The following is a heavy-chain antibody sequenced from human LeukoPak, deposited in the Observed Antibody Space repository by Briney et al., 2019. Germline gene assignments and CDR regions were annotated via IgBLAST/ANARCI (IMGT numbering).Heavy chain of an antibody. CDR2: INQDGSKE. CDR3: VRDGGVSGYDLLDY. J-gene: IGHJ4*02. CDR1: GFTFSNYW. Sequence: GGSLRLSCAASGFTFSNYWMTWVRQAPGKGLEWVANINQDGSKEYYMDSVKARFTISRDNAKNSLSLQMNSLRAEDTAVYYCVRDGGVSGYDLLDYWGQGNLVTVSS. V-gene: IGHV3-7*01. D-gene: IGHD5-12*01.